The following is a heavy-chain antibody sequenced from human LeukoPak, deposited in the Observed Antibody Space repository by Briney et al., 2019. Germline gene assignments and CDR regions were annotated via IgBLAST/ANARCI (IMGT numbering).Heavy chain of an antibody. CDR2: ISWNSGSI. V-gene: IGHV3-9*01. D-gene: IGHD6-13*01. Sequence: GGSLRLSCAASGFTFDDYAMHWVRQAPGKGLEWVSGISWNSGSIGYADSVKGRFTISRDNAKNSLYLQMNSLRAEDTAVYYCARAGSSWYRDYYYYYMDVWGKGTTVTVSS. CDR1: GFTFDDYA. CDR3: ARAGSSWYRDYYYYYMDV. J-gene: IGHJ6*03.